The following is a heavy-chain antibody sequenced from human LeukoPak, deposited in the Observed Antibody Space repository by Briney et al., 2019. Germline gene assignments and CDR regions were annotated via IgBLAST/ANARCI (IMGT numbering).Heavy chain of an antibody. V-gene: IGHV4-39*07. CDR2: IYYSGST. Sequence: SETLSLTCTVSGGSISSSSYYWGWIRQPPGKGLEWIGSIYYSGSTYYNPSLKSRVTISVDTSKNQFSLKLSSVTAADTAVYYCARGRRYSRSDARYYYMDVWGKGTTVTVSS. J-gene: IGHJ6*03. CDR1: GGSISSSSYY. D-gene: IGHD6-6*01. CDR3: ARGRRYSRSDARYYYMDV.